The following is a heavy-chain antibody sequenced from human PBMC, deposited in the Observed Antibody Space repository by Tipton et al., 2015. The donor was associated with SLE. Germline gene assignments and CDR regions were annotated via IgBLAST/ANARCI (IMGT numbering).Heavy chain of an antibody. Sequence: GSLRLSCAASGFTFDKYAMSWVRQAPGKGLEWVSAASGSGGHTYYADSVKGRFTISRDNSKNMLYLQMNSLRAEDTAVYFCAKRPYDIFTGAHFDYWGQGTLVTVSS. CDR1: GFTFDKYA. V-gene: IGHV3-23*01. CDR2: ASGSGGHT. CDR3: AKRPYDIFTGAHFDY. D-gene: IGHD3-9*01. J-gene: IGHJ4*02.